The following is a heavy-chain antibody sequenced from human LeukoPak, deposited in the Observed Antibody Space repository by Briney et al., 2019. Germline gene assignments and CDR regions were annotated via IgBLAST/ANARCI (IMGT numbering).Heavy chain of an antibody. J-gene: IGHJ4*02. CDR2: ISSNGGST. Sequence: PGDSLRLSCAASGFTFSSYAMHWVRQAPGKGLEYVSAISSNGGSTYYANSVKGRFTISRDNSKNTLYLQMGSLRAEDMAVYYCARAEAGRDGYINGGHFDYWGQGTLVTVSS. V-gene: IGHV3-64*01. CDR1: GFTFSSYA. D-gene: IGHD5-24*01. CDR3: ARAEAGRDGYINGGHFDY.